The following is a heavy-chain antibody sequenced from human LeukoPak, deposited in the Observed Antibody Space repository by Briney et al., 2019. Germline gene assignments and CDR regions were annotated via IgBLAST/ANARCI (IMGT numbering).Heavy chain of an antibody. Sequence: GGSLRLSCAASGFTFSDFYMSWIRQAPGKGLEWVSYISSTGSSIYYADSVKGRFTISRDNAKNSLYLQMNSLRAEDTAVYSCARGYGPGSSNWFDPWGQGTLVTVSS. D-gene: IGHD3-10*01. CDR1: GFTFSDFY. J-gene: IGHJ5*02. V-gene: IGHV3-11*01. CDR3: ARGYGPGSSNWFDP. CDR2: ISSTGSSI.